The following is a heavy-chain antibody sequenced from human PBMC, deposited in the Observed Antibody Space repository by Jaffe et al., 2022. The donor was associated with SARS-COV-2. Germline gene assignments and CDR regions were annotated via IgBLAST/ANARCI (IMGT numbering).Heavy chain of an antibody. CDR2: ISSSSSYI. D-gene: IGHD3-3*01. CDR1: GFTFSSYS. Sequence: EVQLVESGGGLVKPGGSLRLSCAASGFTFSSYSMNWVRQAPGKGLEWVSSISSSSSYIYYADSVKGRFTISRDNAKNSLYLQMNSLRAEDTAVYYCARARGVVTTNDAFDIWGQGTMVTVSS. J-gene: IGHJ3*02. V-gene: IGHV3-21*01. CDR3: ARARGVVTTNDAFDI.